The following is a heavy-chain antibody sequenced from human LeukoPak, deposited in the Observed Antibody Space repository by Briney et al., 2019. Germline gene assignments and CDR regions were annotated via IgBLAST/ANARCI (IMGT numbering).Heavy chain of an antibody. V-gene: IGHV5-51*01. D-gene: IGHD3-10*01. Sequence: GESQKISCKCSGYSFTSYWLGWVRQTPGKRLEWGRIINPGDSETRYSPSFQGQVTISVDKSISTAYLQWRGLKASDTAMYYCARHPQYVSGTYLFDYWGQGTLVTVSS. CDR2: INPGDSET. CDR3: ARHPQYVSGTYLFDY. CDR1: GYSFTSYW. J-gene: IGHJ4*02.